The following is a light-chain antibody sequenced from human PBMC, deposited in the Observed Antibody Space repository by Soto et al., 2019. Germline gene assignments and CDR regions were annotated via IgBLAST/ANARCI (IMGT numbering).Light chain of an antibody. J-gene: IGLJ2*01. Sequence: QSVLTQPPSASGTPGQRVTISCSGSNSNIGSNSVYWYQQLPGTAPKLLIYRNNQRPSGVPDRFSVSKSGTSASLAISGRRSEEEPHYYCAAWDDSLSGHVVFGGGTKVTVL. CDR3: AAWDDSLSGHVV. CDR2: RNN. V-gene: IGLV1-47*01. CDR1: NSNIGSNS.